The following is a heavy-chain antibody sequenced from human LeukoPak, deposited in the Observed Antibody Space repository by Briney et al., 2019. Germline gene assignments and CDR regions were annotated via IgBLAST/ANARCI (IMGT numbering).Heavy chain of an antibody. CDR2: INTDGSST. CDR1: GFTFSTYW. D-gene: IGHD7-27*01. Sequence: GGSLRLSCAASGFTFSTYWVHWVRRAPGKGLVWVSRINTDGSSTTYADSVKGRFTVSRDNAKNTLYLQMNSLRAEDTAVYYCARDRLGPPDYWGRGTLVTVSS. J-gene: IGHJ4*02. V-gene: IGHV3-74*01. CDR3: ARDRLGPPDY.